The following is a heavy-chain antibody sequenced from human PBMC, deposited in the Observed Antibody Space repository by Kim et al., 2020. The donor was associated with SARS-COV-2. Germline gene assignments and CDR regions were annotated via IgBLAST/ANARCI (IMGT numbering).Heavy chain of an antibody. D-gene: IGHD3-3*01. CDR1: GFTFSNAW. J-gene: IGHJ3*02. Sequence: GGSLRLSCAASGFTFSNAWMSWVRQAPGKGLEWVGRINSKTDGGTTDYAAPVKGRFTISRDDSKNTLYLQMNSLKTEDTAVYYCTTKPYYDFWSGYYAGDAFDIWGQGTMVTVSS. CDR3: TTKPYYDFWSGYYAGDAFDI. V-gene: IGHV3-15*01. CDR2: INSKTDGGTT.